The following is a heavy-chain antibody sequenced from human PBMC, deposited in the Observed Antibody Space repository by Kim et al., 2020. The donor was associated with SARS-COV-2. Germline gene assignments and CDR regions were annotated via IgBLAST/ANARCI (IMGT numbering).Heavy chain of an antibody. Sequence: YYRPSFKSRVTMSADTSRNQISLKLSSVTAADTAVYFCARIFSSYYYLDVWGKGTSVTVSS. CDR3: ARIFSSYYYLDV. V-gene: IGHV4-39*01. J-gene: IGHJ6*03.